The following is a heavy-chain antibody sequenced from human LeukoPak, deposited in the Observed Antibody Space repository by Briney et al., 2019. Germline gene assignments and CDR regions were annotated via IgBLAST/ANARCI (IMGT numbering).Heavy chain of an antibody. D-gene: IGHD4-17*01. J-gene: IGHJ3*02. V-gene: IGHV5-51*01. CDR2: IYPGDSNA. Sequence: GESLKISCKGSEYSFTTYWIGWVRQMPGKGLEWMGIIYPGDSNARYSPSFQGQVTISTDKSIITAYLQWSSLKASDTAIYYCARRLTTGALDIWGQGTMVTVSS. CDR1: EYSFTTYW. CDR3: ARRLTTGALDI.